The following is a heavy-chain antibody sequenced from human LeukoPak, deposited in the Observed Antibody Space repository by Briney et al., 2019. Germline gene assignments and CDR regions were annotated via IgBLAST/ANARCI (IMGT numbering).Heavy chain of an antibody. J-gene: IGHJ4*02. Sequence: SETLSLTCTVSGGSISSSSYYWGWIRQPPGKGLEWIGSIYYSGSTYYNPSLKSRVTISVDTSKNQFSLRLSSVTAADTAVYYCARGALLWFGDRMEYYFDYWGQGTLLTVSS. D-gene: IGHD3-10*01. CDR2: IYYSGST. CDR3: ARGALLWFGDRMEYYFDY. V-gene: IGHV4-39*07. CDR1: GGSISSSSYY.